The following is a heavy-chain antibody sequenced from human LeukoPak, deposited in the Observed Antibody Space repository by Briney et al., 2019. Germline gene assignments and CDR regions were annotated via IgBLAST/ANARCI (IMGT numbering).Heavy chain of an antibody. CDR2: IKQDGSDK. J-gene: IGHJ4*02. CDR1: GFTFSSYW. Sequence: GGPLRLSCAASGFTFSSYWMSWVRQAPGKGLEWVANIKQDGSDKYYVDSVKGRFTISRDNAKNSLYLQMNSLRAEDTAVYYRARGRITMVRGVPYYFDYWGQGTLVTVSS. D-gene: IGHD3-10*01. CDR3: ARGRITMVRGVPYYFDY. V-gene: IGHV3-7*03.